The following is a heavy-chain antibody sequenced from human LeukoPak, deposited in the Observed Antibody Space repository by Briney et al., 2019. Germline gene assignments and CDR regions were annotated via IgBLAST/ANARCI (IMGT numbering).Heavy chain of an antibody. D-gene: IGHD2-2*01. CDR3: ARGQFQLLDI. V-gene: IGHV4-34*01. J-gene: IGHJ3*02. CDR2: INHSGST. CDR1: GGSFSGYY. Sequence: SETLSLTCAVYGGSFSGYYWSWIRQPPGKGLEWIGEINHSGSTNYNPSLKSRVTISVDTSKNQFSLKLSSVTAADTAVYYCARGQFQLLDIWGQGTMVTVSS.